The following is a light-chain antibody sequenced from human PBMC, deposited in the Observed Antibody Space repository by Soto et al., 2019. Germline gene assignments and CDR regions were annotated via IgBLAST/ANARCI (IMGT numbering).Light chain of an antibody. J-gene: IGKJ2*01. CDR1: QSISNW. V-gene: IGKV1-5*03. CDR2: RAS. Sequence: DIQMTQPRYTLSASVGDTVTITCRASQSISNWLAWYQQKPGQAPKLLIHRASTLESGVPSRFSGSGSGTEFTLTISSLQPDDFATFYCQRYDRFPYTFGQGTELEIK. CDR3: QRYDRFPYT.